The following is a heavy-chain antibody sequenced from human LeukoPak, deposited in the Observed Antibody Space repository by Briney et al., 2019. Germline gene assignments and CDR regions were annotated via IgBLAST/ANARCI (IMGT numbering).Heavy chain of an antibody. Sequence: ASVKVSCKASGYTFTSYGISWVRRAPGQGLEWMGWISAYNGNTNYAQKLQGRVTMTTDTSTSTAYMELRSLRSDDTAVYYCARDTPLMDRNSSSSRFDPWGQGTLVTVSS. CDR1: GYTFTSYG. V-gene: IGHV1-18*01. J-gene: IGHJ5*02. CDR3: ARDTPLMDRNSSSSRFDP. CDR2: ISAYNGNT. D-gene: IGHD6-6*01.